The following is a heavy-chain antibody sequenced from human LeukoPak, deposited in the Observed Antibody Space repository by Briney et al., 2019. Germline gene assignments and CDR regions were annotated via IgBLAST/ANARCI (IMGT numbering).Heavy chain of an antibody. D-gene: IGHD3-22*01. CDR2: ISWNSGSI. J-gene: IGHJ4*02. V-gene: IGHV3-9*01. CDR3: AKDMGSSGYYLNADY. CDR1: GFTFDDYA. Sequence: GGSLRLSCAASGFTFDDYAMHWVRQAPGKGLEWVSGISWNSGSIGYADSVKGRFTISRDNAKNSLYLQMNSLRAEDTALYYCAKDMGSSGYYLNADYWGQGTLVTVSS.